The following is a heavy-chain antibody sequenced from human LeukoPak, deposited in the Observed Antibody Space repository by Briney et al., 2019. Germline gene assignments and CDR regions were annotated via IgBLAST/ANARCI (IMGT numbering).Heavy chain of an antibody. J-gene: IGHJ6*04. CDR3: ARGHDFWSGPMDV. D-gene: IGHD3-3*01. V-gene: IGHV4-59*01. Sequence: PSETLSLTCTVSGGSISSYYWSWIRQPPGKGLEWIGYIYYSGSTNYNPSLKSRVTISVDTSKNQFSLKLSSVTAADTAVYYCARGHDFWSGPMDVWGKGTTVTVSS. CDR2: IYYSGST. CDR1: GGSISSYY.